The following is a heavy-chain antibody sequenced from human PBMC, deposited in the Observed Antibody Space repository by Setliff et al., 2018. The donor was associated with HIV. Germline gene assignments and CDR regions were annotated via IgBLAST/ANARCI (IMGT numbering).Heavy chain of an antibody. D-gene: IGHD3-10*01. V-gene: IGHV4-4*07. Sequence: PSETLSLTCSVSGGSISSYYWSWIRQPAGKGLEWIGRIYARGGTNYNPSLKSRVTISVDTSKNQFSLKLNSVTAADTAVYYCARHGDSSGWFGAVYYGIDAWGQGTTVTVSS. J-gene: IGHJ6*02. CDR1: GGSISSYY. CDR3: ARHGDSSGWFGAVYYGIDA. CDR2: IYARGGT.